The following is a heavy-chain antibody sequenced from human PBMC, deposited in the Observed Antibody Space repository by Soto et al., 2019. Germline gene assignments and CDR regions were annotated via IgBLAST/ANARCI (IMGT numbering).Heavy chain of an antibody. CDR2: INTNTGNP. CDR1: GYTFTSYD. CDR3: ARALGSYDFWSGYYYYYGMDV. D-gene: IGHD3-3*01. V-gene: IGHV7-4-1*01. Sequence: QVQLVQSGAEVKKPGASVKVSCKASGYTFTSYDMNWVRQAPGQGLEWMGWINTNTGNPTYAQGFTGRFVFSLDTSVSTAYLQICSLKAEDTAVYYCARALGSYDFWSGYYYYYGMDVWGQGTTVTVSS. J-gene: IGHJ6*02.